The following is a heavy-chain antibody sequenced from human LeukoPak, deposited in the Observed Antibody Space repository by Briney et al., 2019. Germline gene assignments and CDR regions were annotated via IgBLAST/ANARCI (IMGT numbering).Heavy chain of an antibody. D-gene: IGHD3/OR15-3a*01. Sequence: GGSLRLSCAASRFTFSRYGMHWVRQAPGKGLECVALISDDGSKKYYADSVKGQFTISRDDSKNTLYLQMSSLRAEDTAMYYCARWNGDFLTGYYLDDWGQGTLVTVSS. CDR3: ARWNGDFLTGYYLDD. CDR1: RFTFSRYG. J-gene: IGHJ4*02. V-gene: IGHV3-30*03. CDR2: ISDDGSKK.